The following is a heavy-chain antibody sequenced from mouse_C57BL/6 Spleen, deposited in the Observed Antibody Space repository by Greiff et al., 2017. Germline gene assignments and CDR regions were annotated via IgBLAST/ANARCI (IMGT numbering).Heavy chain of an antibody. D-gene: IGHD2-3*01. CDR2: IDPANGNT. J-gene: IGHJ4*01. Sequence: LVESVAELVRPGASVKLSCTASGFNIKNTYMHWVKQRPEQGLEWIGRIDPANGNTKYAPKFQGKATITADTSSNTAYLQLSSLTSEDTAIYYCASGTGLLLGYYARDDWGQGTSVTVST. CDR1: GFNIKNTY. V-gene: IGHV14-3*01. CDR3: ASGTGLLLGYYARDD.